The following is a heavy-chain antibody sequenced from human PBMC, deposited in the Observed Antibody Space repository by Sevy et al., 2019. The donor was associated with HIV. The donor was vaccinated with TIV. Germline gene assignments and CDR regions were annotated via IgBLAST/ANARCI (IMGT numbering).Heavy chain of an antibody. CDR1: GFTVSSNY. CDR2: IYSGGST. D-gene: IGHD5-18*01. Sequence: GSLRLSCAASGFTVSSNYMSWVRQAPGKGLEWVSVIYSGGSTYYADSVKGRFTISRDNSKNTLYLQMNSLRAEDTAVYYCARGFHGYFSSFDYWGQGTLVTVSS. J-gene: IGHJ4*02. V-gene: IGHV3-53*01. CDR3: ARGFHGYFSSFDY.